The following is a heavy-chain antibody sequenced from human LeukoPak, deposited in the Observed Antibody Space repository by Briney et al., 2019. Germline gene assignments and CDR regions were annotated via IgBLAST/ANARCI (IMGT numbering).Heavy chain of an antibody. CDR2: ISNGGSSGST. CDR3: ARAQAYSFYYYYYMDV. D-gene: IGHD5-18*01. V-gene: IGHV4-59*12. J-gene: IGHJ6*03. Sequence: SETLSLTCTVSGDSINAFYWSWIRLPPGKGLEWIGYISNGGSSGSTNYNPSLKSRVTISADMPKNQFSLRLKSVTAADTAVYYCARAQAYSFYYYYYMDVWGKGTTVTVSS. CDR1: GDSINAFY.